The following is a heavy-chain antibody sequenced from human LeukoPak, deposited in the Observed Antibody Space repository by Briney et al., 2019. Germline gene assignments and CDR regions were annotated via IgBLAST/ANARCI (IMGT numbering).Heavy chain of an antibody. Sequence: GGSLRLSCAASGFSFSTSPMSWVRQPPGKGLEWVSAMNNGPGVTFYRDSVRGRFTISRDDSKSTLYLQMNSLRAEDTGTYYCAKTHYDLLDVWGQGTTVTVSS. D-gene: IGHD5-12*01. CDR2: MNNGPGVT. J-gene: IGHJ6*02. CDR3: AKTHYDLLDV. V-gene: IGHV3-23*01. CDR1: GFSFSTSP.